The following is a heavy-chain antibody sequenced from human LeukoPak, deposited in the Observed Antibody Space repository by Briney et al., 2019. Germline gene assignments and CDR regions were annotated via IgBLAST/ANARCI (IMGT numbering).Heavy chain of an antibody. Sequence: PEGSLRLSCAASGFAFNSYAMSWVRQAPEKGLEWVSGISGSGGSTYYADSVKGRFTISRDNSKNTLYLQMNSLRAEDTAVYYCTKDLSSSHVSEYFDYWGLGTLVTVSS. CDR2: ISGSGGST. J-gene: IGHJ4*02. V-gene: IGHV3-23*01. CDR3: TKDLSSSHVSEYFDY. CDR1: GFAFNSYA. D-gene: IGHD6-6*01.